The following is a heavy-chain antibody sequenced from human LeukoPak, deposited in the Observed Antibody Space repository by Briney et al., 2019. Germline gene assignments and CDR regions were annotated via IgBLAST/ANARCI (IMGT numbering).Heavy chain of an antibody. J-gene: IGHJ4*02. Sequence: PSQTLSLTCAVSGGSISSGGYSWSWIRQPPGKGLEWIGYIYHSGSTYYNPSLKGRVTISVDRSRNQFSLKLSSVTAADTAVYYCARERVCSGGSCYYFDYWGQGTLVTVSS. V-gene: IGHV4-30-2*01. CDR2: IYHSGST. D-gene: IGHD2-15*01. CDR3: ARERVCSGGSCYYFDY. CDR1: GGSISSGGYS.